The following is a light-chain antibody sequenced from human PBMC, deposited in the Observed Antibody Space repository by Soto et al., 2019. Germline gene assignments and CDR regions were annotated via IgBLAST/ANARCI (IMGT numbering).Light chain of an antibody. CDR3: QQYNNWPPVT. Sequence: EIEITQSPATLSVSPGARATLSCRASQSVSSNLAWYQQKPGQAPRLLIYGASTRATGIPARFSGSVCGTEFTLTTSSLQPEDFAVYDGQQYNNWPPVTFGQGTKVDIK. CDR1: QSVSSN. CDR2: GAS. J-gene: IGKJ1*01. V-gene: IGKV3-15*01.